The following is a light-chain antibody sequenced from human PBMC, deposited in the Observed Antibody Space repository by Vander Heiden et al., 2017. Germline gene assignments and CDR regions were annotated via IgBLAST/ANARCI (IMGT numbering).Light chain of an antibody. CDR2: GAS. CDR1: QSVNSN. CDR3: QQYNNWPPWT. Sequence: EIVMTQSPATLSVSPGERATLSCRVSQSVNSNLAWYQQKPGQAPRLLIYGASTRATGIPARFSGSGSGTEFTLTISSLQSEDFAVCYCQQYNNWPPWTFGHGTKVEIK. V-gene: IGKV3-15*01. J-gene: IGKJ1*01.